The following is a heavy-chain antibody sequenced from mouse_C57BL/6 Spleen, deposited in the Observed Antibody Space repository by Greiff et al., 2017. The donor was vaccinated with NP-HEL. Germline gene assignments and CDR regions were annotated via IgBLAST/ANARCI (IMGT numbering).Heavy chain of an antibody. V-gene: IGHV3-6*01. J-gene: IGHJ4*01. Sequence: VQLQQSGPGLVKPSQSLSLTCSVTGYSITSGYYWNWIRQFPGNKLEWMGYISYDGSNNYNPSLKNRISITRDTSRNQFFLKLNSVTTEDTATYYCALGLFYAMDYWGQGTSVTVSS. CDR3: ALGLFYAMDY. CDR2: ISYDGSN. CDR1: GYSITSGYY.